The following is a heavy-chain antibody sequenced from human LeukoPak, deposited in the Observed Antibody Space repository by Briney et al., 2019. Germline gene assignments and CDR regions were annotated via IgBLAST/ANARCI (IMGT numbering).Heavy chain of an antibody. CDR3: AKTTSGSYYISDY. V-gene: IGHV5-51*01. CDR2: IYPGDSDT. CDR1: GYSFTNYW. Sequence: GESLKISCKGSGYSFTNYWIGWVRRMPGKGLEWMGIIYPGDSDTKYSPSFQGQVTISADKSISTAYLQWSSLKASDTAIYYCAKTTSGSYYISDYWGQGTLVTVSS. D-gene: IGHD3-10*01. J-gene: IGHJ4*02.